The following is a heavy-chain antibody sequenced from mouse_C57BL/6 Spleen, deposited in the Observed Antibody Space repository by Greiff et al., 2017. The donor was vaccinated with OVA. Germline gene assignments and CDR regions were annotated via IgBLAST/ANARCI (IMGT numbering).Heavy chain of an antibody. CDR1: GYTFTEYT. CDR2: FYPGSGSI. V-gene: IGHV1-62-2*01. CDR3: ARHEGRRGYDYDEGYYAMDY. D-gene: IGHD2-4*01. Sequence: VQLQQSGAELVKPGASVKLSCKASGYTFTEYTIHWVKQRSGQGLEWIGWFYPGSGSIKYNEKFKDKATLTADKSSSTVYMELSRLTSEDSAVYFCARHEGRRGYDYDEGYYAMDYWGQGTSVTVSS. J-gene: IGHJ4*01.